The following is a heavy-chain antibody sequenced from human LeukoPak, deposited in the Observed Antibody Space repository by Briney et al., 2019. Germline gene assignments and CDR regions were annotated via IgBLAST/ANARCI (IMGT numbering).Heavy chain of an antibody. Sequence: SESSSLTCTVSGGSISSYYWSWIRQPPGKGLEWIGYIYYSGSTNYNPSLKSRVTISVDTSKNQFSLKLSSVTAADTAVYYCARRPPLAGGFDIWFPVTMVTVSS. D-gene: IGHD6-13*01. CDR3: ARRPPLAGGFDI. CDR1: GGSISSYY. CDR2: IYYSGST. V-gene: IGHV4-59*08. J-gene: IGHJ3*02.